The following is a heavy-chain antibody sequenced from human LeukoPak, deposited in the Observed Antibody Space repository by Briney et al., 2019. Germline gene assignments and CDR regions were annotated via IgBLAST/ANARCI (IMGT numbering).Heavy chain of an antibody. CDR3: ARDGYSFGHDFDY. D-gene: IGHD5-18*01. V-gene: IGHV3-74*01. Sequence: GGSLRLSCAASGFTFSSYWMPWVRHTPGKGLVWVSRIKSDGSSTSYADSVKGRFTISRDNAKNTLYLQMNSLRAEDTAVYYCARDGYSFGHDFDYWGRGTLVTVSS. CDR2: IKSDGSST. J-gene: IGHJ4*02. CDR1: GFTFSSYW.